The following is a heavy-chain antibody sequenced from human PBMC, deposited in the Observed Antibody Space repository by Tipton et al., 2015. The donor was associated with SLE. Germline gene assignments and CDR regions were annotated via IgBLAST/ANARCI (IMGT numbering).Heavy chain of an antibody. Sequence: TLSLTCIVSGGSISSSSYYWGWIRQPPGKGLEWIGSIYYSGSTYYNPSLKSRVTISVDTSKNHFSLKLSSVTAADTAVYYCAREPSMVGAFDIWGQGTMVTVSS. V-gene: IGHV4-39*07. D-gene: IGHD3-10*01. CDR2: IYYSGST. J-gene: IGHJ3*02. CDR3: AREPSMVGAFDI. CDR1: GGSISSSSYY.